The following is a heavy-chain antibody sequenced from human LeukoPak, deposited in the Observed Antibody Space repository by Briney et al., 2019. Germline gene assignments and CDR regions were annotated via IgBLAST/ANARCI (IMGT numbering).Heavy chain of an antibody. D-gene: IGHD4-23*01. CDR2: IIPILGIA. Sequence: SVKVSCKASGGTFSSYAISWVRRAPGQGLEWMGRIIPILGIANYAQKFQGRVTITADKSTSTAYMELSSLRSEDTAVYYCAMDTVVTRTFDYWGQGTLVTVSS. CDR1: GGTFSSYA. CDR3: AMDTVVTRTFDY. J-gene: IGHJ4*02. V-gene: IGHV1-69*04.